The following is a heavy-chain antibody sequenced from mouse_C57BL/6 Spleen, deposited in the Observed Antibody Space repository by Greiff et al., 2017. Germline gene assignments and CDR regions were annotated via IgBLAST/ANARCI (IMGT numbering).Heavy chain of an antibody. CDR2: INPNYGTT. V-gene: IGHV1-39*01. CDR1: GYSFTDYN. Sequence: VQLQQSGPELVKPGASVKISCKASGYSFTDYNMNWVKQSTGQSLEWIGVINPNYGTTSYNQKFKGKATLTVDQSSSTDYMQLNSLTSEDSAVYYCARSGGGSYFFAYWGQGTPVTVSA. J-gene: IGHJ3*01. D-gene: IGHD1-1*02. CDR3: ARSGGGSYFFAY.